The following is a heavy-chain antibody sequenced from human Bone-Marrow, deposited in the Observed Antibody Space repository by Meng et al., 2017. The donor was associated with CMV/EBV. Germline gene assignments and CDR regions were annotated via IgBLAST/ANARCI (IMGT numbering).Heavy chain of an antibody. D-gene: IGHD1-14*01. V-gene: IGHV3-74*01. CDR3: ARTTYYYYGMDV. Sequence: GGSLRLSCAASGFTFSSYWMHWVRQAPGKGLVWVSRINSDGSSTSYADSVKGRFTISRDNAKNTLYLQMNSLRAEDTAVYYCARTTYYYYGMDVWGQRTTVTVSS. CDR1: GFTFSSYW. J-gene: IGHJ6*02. CDR2: INSDGSST.